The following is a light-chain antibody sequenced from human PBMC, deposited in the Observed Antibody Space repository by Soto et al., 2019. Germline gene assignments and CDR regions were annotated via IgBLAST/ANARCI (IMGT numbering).Light chain of an antibody. J-gene: IGKJ2*01. V-gene: IGKV3-15*01. CDR2: GAS. CDR3: HQYNNWPPYT. CDR1: QSVSSD. Sequence: EIVMTQSPDTLSVSPGERVTLSCRASQSVSSDLAWYQQKPGLAPRLLIYGASTRATDIAARFSGSGSGTEFTLTISSLQSEDFAVYYCHQYNNWPPYTFGQGTKLEIK.